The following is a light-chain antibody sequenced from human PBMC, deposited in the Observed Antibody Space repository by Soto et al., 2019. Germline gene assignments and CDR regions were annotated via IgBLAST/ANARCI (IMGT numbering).Light chain of an antibody. V-gene: IGLV2-23*01. CDR1: SGDVGRYHL. CDR3: CSYAGGTSVV. Sequence: QSVLTQPASLSGSPGQSITISCTGTSGDVGRYHLVSWYQQHPGKAPKLMIFEDTERPSGVSNRFSGSKSGNTASLTISGLQTEDEADYYCCSYAGGTSVVFGGGTKVTVL. CDR2: EDT. J-gene: IGLJ2*01.